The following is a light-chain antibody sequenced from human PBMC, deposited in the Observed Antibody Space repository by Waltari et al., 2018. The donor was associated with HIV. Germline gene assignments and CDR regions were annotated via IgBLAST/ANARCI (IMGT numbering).Light chain of an antibody. CDR1: SGHSYYA. V-gene: IGLV4-69*01. CDR2: LNSDGSN. CDR3: HTWGTGIV. Sequence: QLVLTQSPSASASLGASVKLTCTLSSGHSYYAIAWHQQQPEKGPRFLMNLNSDGSNSKVDVIPVRFAGSSSGSERYLTIYSLQSEDEADYYCHTWGTGIVFGGGTKLTVL. J-gene: IGLJ2*01.